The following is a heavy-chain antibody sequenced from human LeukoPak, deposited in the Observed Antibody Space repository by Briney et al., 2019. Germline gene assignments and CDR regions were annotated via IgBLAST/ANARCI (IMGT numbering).Heavy chain of an antibody. CDR3: ARDGYYDSSGYYPFDY. CDR1: GYTFTSYA. V-gene: IGHV1-3*01. J-gene: IGHJ4*02. CDR2: INAGNGNT. D-gene: IGHD3-22*01. Sequence: GASVKVSCKASGYTFTSYAMHWVRQAPGQRLEWMGWINAGNGNTKYSQKFQGRVTITRDTSASTAYMELSSLRSEDTAVYYCARDGYYDSSGYYPFDYWGQGTLVTVSS.